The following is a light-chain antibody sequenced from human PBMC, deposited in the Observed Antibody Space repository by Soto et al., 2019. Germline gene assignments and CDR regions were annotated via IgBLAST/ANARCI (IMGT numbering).Light chain of an antibody. CDR1: QSISRY. V-gene: IGKV3-20*01. J-gene: IGKJ1*01. CDR3: QQYGSSLWT. CDR2: GAS. Sequence: LTETTGTHAWSAGEGSSFRCRASQSISRYLAWYQQKPGQGPRLLIYGASSRATGTPDRFSGSGSGTDLTLTISRLEPEDFAVYYCQQYGSSLWTFGQGTKVDIK.